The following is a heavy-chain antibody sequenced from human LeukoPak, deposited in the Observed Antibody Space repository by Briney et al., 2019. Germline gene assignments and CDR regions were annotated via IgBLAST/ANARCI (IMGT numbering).Heavy chain of an antibody. D-gene: IGHD6-13*01. CDR3: TIAAAGIYYYYYGMDV. J-gene: IGHJ6*02. Sequence: SVTVSCTASGGTFSSYAISWVRQAPGQGLEWMGGIIPIFGTANYAQKFQGRVTITADESTSTAYMELSSLRSEDTAVYYCTIAAAGIYYYYYGMDVWGQGTTVTVSS. CDR1: GGTFSSYA. V-gene: IGHV1-69*13. CDR2: IIPIFGTA.